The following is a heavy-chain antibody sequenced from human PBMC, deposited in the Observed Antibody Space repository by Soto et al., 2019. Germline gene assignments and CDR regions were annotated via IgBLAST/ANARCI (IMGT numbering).Heavy chain of an antibody. CDR2: IRSKAYGGTT. D-gene: IGHD1-26*01. Sequence: GSLRLSCTASGFTFGDYAMSWVRQAPGKGLEWVGFIRSKAYGGTTEYAASVKGRFTISRDDSKSIAYLQMNSLKTEDTAVYYCTRGGVGATESYYYYGMDVWGQGTTVTVSS. V-gene: IGHV3-49*04. CDR1: GFTFGDYA. CDR3: TRGGVGATESYYYYGMDV. J-gene: IGHJ6*02.